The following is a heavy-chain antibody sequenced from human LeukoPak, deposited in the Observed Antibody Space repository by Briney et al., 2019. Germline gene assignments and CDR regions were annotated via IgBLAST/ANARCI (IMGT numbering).Heavy chain of an antibody. CDR2: ISSSSSYI. V-gene: IGHV3-21*01. CDR1: GFTFSSYS. CDR3: ARGRLGSYYYGSGSYYNDGYFDH. Sequence: GGSLRLSCAASGFTFSSYSMNWVRQAPGKGLEWVSSISSSSSYIYYADSVKGRFTISRDNAKNSLYLQMNSLRAEDTAVYYCARGRLGSYYYGSGSYYNDGYFDHWGQGTLVTVSS. J-gene: IGHJ4*02. D-gene: IGHD3-10*01.